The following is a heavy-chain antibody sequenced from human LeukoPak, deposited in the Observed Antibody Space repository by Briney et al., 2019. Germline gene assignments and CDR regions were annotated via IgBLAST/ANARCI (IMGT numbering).Heavy chain of an antibody. Sequence: ASVKVSCKASGYTFTGYYMHWVRQAPGQGLEWMGRINPNSGGTNYAQKFQGRVTMTRDTSISTAYTELSRLRSDDTAVYYCARDLGYYDSSGSDYWGQGTLVTVSS. D-gene: IGHD3-22*01. CDR2: INPNSGGT. CDR1: GYTFTGYY. CDR3: ARDLGYYDSSGSDY. J-gene: IGHJ4*02. V-gene: IGHV1-2*06.